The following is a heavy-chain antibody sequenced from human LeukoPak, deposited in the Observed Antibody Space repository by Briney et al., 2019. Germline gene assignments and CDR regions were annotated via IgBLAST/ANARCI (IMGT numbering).Heavy chain of an antibody. V-gene: IGHV1-2*02. Sequence: ASVKVSCKASGYTFTDYYMHWVRQAPGQGLEWMGWINPHSGGTDHAQKFQGRVTMTRDTSISTAYMELSRLRSDDTAVYYCARTYCDTTACSNWFVPWGQGTLVTVSS. J-gene: IGHJ5*02. D-gene: IGHD2/OR15-2a*01. CDR2: INPHSGGT. CDR1: GYTFTDYY. CDR3: ARTYCDTTACSNWFVP.